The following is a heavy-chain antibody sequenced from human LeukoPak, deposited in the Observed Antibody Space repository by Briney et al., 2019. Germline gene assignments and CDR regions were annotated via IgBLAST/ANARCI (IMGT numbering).Heavy chain of an antibody. V-gene: IGHV3-23*03. J-gene: IGHJ4*02. Sequence: GGSLRLSCATSGFTFSIYAMTWVRQAPGKGLEWVSLIYGDGRTSYADSVKGRFTISRDNVKNSVYLQMNSLRVEDTGVYYCARWGVGDYWGQGTLVTVSS. CDR1: GFTFSIYA. D-gene: IGHD1-26*01. CDR2: IYGDGRT. CDR3: ARWGVGDY.